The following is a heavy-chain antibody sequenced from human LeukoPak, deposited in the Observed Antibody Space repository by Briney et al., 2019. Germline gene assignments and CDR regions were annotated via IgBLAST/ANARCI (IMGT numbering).Heavy chain of an antibody. CDR1: GYTFTSYY. CDR3: ATVYYYYGMDV. CDR2: FDPEDGET. J-gene: IGHJ6*02. V-gene: IGHV1-24*01. Sequence: ASVKVSCKASGYTFTSYYMHWVRQAPGKGLEWMGGFDPEDGETIYAQKFQGRVTMTEDTSTDTAYMELSSLRSEDTAVYYCATVYYYYGMDVWGQGTTVTVSS.